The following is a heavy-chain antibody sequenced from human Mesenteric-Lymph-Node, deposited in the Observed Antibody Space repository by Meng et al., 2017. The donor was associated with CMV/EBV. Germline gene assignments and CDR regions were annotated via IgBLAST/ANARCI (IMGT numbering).Heavy chain of an antibody. CDR3: AKDPHTWNYYYYYGMDI. D-gene: IGHD1-20*01. V-gene: IGHV3-30*02. J-gene: IGHJ6*02. CDR1: GFTFINAW. Sequence: GESLKISCAASGFTFINAWMSWVRQAPGKGLEWVAFIRYDGSNKYYADSVKGRFTISRDNSKNTLYLQMNSLRPEDTAVYYCAKDPHTWNYYYYYGMDIWGQGTTVTVSS. CDR2: IRYDGSNK.